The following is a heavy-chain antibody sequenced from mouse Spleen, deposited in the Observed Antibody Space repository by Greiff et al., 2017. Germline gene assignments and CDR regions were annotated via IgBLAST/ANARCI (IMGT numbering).Heavy chain of an antibody. CDR2: IDPENGDT. CDR1: GFNIKDDY. Sequence: EVQLQQSGAELVRPGASVKLSCTASGFNIKDDYMHWVKQRPEQGLEWIGWIDPENGDTEYASKFQGKATITADTSSNTAYLQLSSLTSEDTAVYYCTTGITGKYWGQGTTLTVSS. J-gene: IGHJ2*01. CDR3: TTGITGKY. D-gene: IGHD1-1*01. V-gene: IGHV14-4*01.